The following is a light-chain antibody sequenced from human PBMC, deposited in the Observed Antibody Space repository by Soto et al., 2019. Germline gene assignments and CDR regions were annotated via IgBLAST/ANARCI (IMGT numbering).Light chain of an antibody. CDR2: EGT. J-gene: IGLJ2*01. CDR1: INNVGSYNL. CDR3: CSYALTDVL. Sequence: QSALTQPASVSGSPGQSITISCSGAINNVGSYNLVSWYQRHPGKAPKLMIYEGTKRPSDVSNRFSGSKSGNTASLTISGLQAEDEADYYCCSYALTDVLFGGGTKVTVL. V-gene: IGLV2-23*01.